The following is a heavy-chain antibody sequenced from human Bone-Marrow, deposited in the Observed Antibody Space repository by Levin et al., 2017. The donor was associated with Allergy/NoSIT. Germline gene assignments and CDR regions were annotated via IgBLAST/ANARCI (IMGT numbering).Heavy chain of an antibody. D-gene: IGHD2-8*02. CDR3: AKTGSCNGGQCYYTWFDP. J-gene: IGHJ5*02. CDR2: ISISDGST. Sequence: QAGGSLRLSCATSGFTFMNYAMTWVRQTPEKGLEWVSVISISDGSTSYADSVKGRFTISRDNSKNTVSLEMHSLRVEDTAVYYCAKTGSCNGGQCYYTWFDPRGQGTLVTVSS. CDR1: GFTFMNYA. V-gene: IGHV3-23*01.